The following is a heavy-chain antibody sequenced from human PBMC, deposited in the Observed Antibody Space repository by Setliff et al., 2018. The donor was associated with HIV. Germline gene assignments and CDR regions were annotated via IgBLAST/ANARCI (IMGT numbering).Heavy chain of an antibody. D-gene: IGHD1-26*01. CDR1: GMSVSGYY. Sequence: SETLSLTCRVSGMSVSGYYWSWIRQSPGKGLEWISYIYHTGTTSYNPSLKSRVTIQIDRSNNHFSLSLRSATTADTAVYFCARDHELGAFDLWGQGTMVTVSS. CDR2: IYHTGTT. CDR3: ARDHELGAFDL. V-gene: IGHV4-59*02. J-gene: IGHJ3*01.